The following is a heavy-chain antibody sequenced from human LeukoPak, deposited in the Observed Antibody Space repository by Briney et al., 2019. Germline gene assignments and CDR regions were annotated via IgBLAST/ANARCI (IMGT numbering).Heavy chain of an antibody. CDR3: ARASQVTDAFDI. J-gene: IGHJ3*02. CDR2: MNPNSGNT. CDR1: GYTFTGYY. Sequence: GASVKVSCKASGYTFTGYYMHWVRQAPGQGLEWMGWMNPNSGNTGYAQKFQGRVTMTRNTSISTAYMELSSLRSEDTAVYYCARASQVTDAFDIWGQGTMVTVSS. V-gene: IGHV1-8*02. D-gene: IGHD4-11*01.